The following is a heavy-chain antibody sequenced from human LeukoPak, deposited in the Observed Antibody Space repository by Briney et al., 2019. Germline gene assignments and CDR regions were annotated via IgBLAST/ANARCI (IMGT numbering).Heavy chain of an antibody. D-gene: IGHD6-6*01. CDR2: VSGMGTNT. CDR3: AKNSSSSNYYYGMDV. Sequence: GGSLRLSCAAAGFTFSSYVMTWVRQAPGKGLEWVSSVSGMGTNTYYADSVKGRFTISRDNSKNTLYLQMNSLRAEDTAVYYCAKNSSSSNYYYGMDVWGQGTTITVSS. CDR1: GFTFSSYV. V-gene: IGHV3-23*01. J-gene: IGHJ6*02.